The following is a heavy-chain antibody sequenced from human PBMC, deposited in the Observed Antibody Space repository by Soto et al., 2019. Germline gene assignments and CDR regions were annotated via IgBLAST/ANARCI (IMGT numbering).Heavy chain of an antibody. CDR2: ISWNSGSI. V-gene: IGHV3-9*01. Sequence: EVQLVESGGGLVQPGRSLRLSCAASGFTFDDYAMHWVRQAPGKGLEWVSGISWNSGSIGYADSVKGRFTISRDNAKNSLYLQMNSLRAEDTALYYCAKDYRIGEGSFDYWGQGTLVTVSS. CDR1: GFTFDDYA. J-gene: IGHJ4*02. CDR3: AKDYRIGEGSFDY. D-gene: IGHD3-10*01.